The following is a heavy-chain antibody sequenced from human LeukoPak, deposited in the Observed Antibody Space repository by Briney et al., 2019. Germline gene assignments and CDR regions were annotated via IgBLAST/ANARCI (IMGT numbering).Heavy chain of an antibody. CDR2: ITSSSRTI. Sequence: HTGGSLRFSCAASGFSLSSYSMNWVRQAPGKGLEWVSYITSSSRTIYYADSVKGRFTISRDNAKNSLYLQMNSLRDEDTAVYYCARDKGVAYGMDVWGQGTTVTVSS. D-gene: IGHD2-15*01. CDR3: ARDKGVAYGMDV. V-gene: IGHV3-48*02. CDR1: GFSLSSYS. J-gene: IGHJ6*02.